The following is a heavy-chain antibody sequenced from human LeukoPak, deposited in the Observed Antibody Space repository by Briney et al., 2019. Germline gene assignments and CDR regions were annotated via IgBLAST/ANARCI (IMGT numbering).Heavy chain of an antibody. CDR3: ARGGACQPDHSHYYQFMDV. CDR1: GDSMSNFY. CDR2: IYTNGGT. Sequence: SETLSLTCTVSGDSMSNFYWSWIRQPAGKGLEWIGRIYTNGGTNYISSLKSRVTVSLDTSRNQFSLKLSSVTAADTAVYYRARGGACQPDHSHYYQFMDVWGKGTTVTVSS. J-gene: IGHJ6*03. V-gene: IGHV4-4*07. D-gene: IGHD1-26*01.